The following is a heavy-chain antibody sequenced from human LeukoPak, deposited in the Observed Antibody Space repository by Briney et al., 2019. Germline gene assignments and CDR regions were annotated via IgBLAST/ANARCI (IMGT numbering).Heavy chain of an antibody. CDR1: GFSFSTYA. Sequence: PGGSLRLSCAASGFSFSTYAMTWVRQAPGKGLEWVSGISGNGGSTYYAGSVKGRFTISRDNSKNTLSLQMNTLRAEDTALYYSAKGHSRAGIITNFDYWGQGTLVTVSS. CDR2: ISGNGGST. J-gene: IGHJ4*02. CDR3: AKGHSRAGIITNFDY. V-gene: IGHV3-23*01. D-gene: IGHD1-14*01.